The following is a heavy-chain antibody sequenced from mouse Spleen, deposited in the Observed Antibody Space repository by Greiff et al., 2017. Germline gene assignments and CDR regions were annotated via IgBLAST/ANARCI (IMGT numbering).Heavy chain of an antibody. CDR1: GYTFTSYW. CDR2: IDPSDSYT. CDR3: ARRNYGFFDY. D-gene: IGHD2-2*01. Sequence: QVQLQQSGAELVRPGTSVKLSCKASGYTFTSYWMHWVKQRPGQGLEWIGVIDPSDSYTNYNQKFKGKATLTVDTSSSTAYMQLSSLTSEDSAVYYCARRNYGFFDYWGQGTTLTVSS. V-gene: IGHV1-59*01. J-gene: IGHJ2*01.